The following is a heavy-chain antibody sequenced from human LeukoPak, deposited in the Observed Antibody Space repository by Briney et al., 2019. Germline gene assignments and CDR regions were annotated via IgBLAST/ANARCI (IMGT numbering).Heavy chain of an antibody. Sequence: RGESLKISCKGSGYSFTSYWIVWVRQMPGKGLEWMGIIYPGDSDTRYSPSFQGQVTISADKSISTAYLQWSSLKASDTAMYYCASGSYDSSGYYYYMDVWGKGTTVTISS. CDR3: ASGSYDSSGYYYYMDV. CDR2: IYPGDSDT. V-gene: IGHV5-51*01. D-gene: IGHD3-22*01. CDR1: GYSFTSYW. J-gene: IGHJ6*03.